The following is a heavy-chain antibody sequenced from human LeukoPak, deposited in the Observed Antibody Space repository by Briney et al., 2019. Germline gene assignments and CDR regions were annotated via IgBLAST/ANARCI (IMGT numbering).Heavy chain of an antibody. V-gene: IGHV1-69*01. CDR2: IIPIFGTA. Sequence: ASVKVSCKASGGTLSSYAISWVRQAPGQGLEWMGGIIPIFGTANYAQKFQGRVTITADESTSTAYMELSSLRSEDTAVYYCARSYCSSTSCYPNWFDPWGQGTLVTVSS. D-gene: IGHD2-2*01. CDR1: GGTLSSYA. CDR3: ARSYCSSTSCYPNWFDP. J-gene: IGHJ5*02.